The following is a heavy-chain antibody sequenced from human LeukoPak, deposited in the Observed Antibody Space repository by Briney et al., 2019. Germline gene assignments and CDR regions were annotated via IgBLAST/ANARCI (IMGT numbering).Heavy chain of an antibody. D-gene: IGHD6-13*01. Sequence: SETLSLTCAVSGGSISSDGYSWSWIRQPPGKGLEWIGYIYHSGSTYYNPSLKSRVTISVDRSKNQFSLKLSSVTAADTAVYYCARVLPPYSSSPDWFDPWGQGTLVTVSS. CDR3: ARVLPPYSSSPDWFDP. CDR1: GGSISSDGYS. J-gene: IGHJ5*02. V-gene: IGHV4-30-2*01. CDR2: IYHSGST.